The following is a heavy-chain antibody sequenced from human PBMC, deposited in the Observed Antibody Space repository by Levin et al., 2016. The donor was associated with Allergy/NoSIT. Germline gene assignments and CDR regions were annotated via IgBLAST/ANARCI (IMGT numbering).Heavy chain of an antibody. CDR3: TLTYSNRLESDMDV. CDR2: IKPSRNIT. Sequence: ASVKVSCKASGFTFSSNHIHWVRQAPGQGLEWMGIIKPSRNITTYAQKFQGRVTMTSDTSTNTVYMELSSLRSEDTAVYYCTLTYSNRLESDMDVWGQGTTVTVSS. J-gene: IGHJ6*02. CDR1: GFTFSSNH. V-gene: IGHV1-46*01. D-gene: IGHD6-13*01.